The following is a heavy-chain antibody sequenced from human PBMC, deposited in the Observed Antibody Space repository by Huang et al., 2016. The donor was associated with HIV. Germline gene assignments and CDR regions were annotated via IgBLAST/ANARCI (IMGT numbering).Heavy chain of an antibody. J-gene: IGHJ4*02. CDR3: AKGGSAAAVLDF. D-gene: IGHD6-13*01. CDR2: ISYDAKTK. V-gene: IGHV3-30*18. CDR1: GFTFISYG. Sequence: QVQLVESGGGVVQPGRCLRVSCAASGFTFISYGMHWVRQAPGNGLGCVAVISYDAKTKYYADSGKGRFSISRDNSKTTVYLQLNSLRLEDTAVYYCAKGGSAAAVLDFWGQGTLVTVSS.